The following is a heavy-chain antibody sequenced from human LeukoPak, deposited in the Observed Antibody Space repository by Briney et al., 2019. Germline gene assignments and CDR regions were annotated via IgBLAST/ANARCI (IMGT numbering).Heavy chain of an antibody. D-gene: IGHD3-10*01. V-gene: IGHV3-20*04. CDR3: ARATDGSGSPLGY. Sequence: RPGGSLRLSCAASGFTFDDYGMSWVRQAPGKGLEWVSGINWNGDSTGYADSVKGRFTISRDNAKNSLYLQMDSLRADDTALFYCARATDGSGSPLGYWGQGTLVTVSS. CDR2: INWNGDST. J-gene: IGHJ4*02. CDR1: GFTFDDYG.